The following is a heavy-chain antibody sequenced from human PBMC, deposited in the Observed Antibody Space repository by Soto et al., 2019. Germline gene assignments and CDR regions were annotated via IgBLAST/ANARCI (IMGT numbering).Heavy chain of an antibody. CDR1: GFTFSSYG. D-gene: IGHD1-26*01. Sequence: QVQLVESGGGVVQPGRSLRLSCAASGFTFSSYGMHWVRQAPGKGLEWVAVISYDGSNKYYADSVKGRFTISRDNSKNTLYLQMNSLRAEDTAVYYCAKGRPWVGAPNPYYYYYGMDVWGQGTTVTVSS. V-gene: IGHV3-30*18. CDR3: AKGRPWVGAPNPYYYYYGMDV. J-gene: IGHJ6*02. CDR2: ISYDGSNK.